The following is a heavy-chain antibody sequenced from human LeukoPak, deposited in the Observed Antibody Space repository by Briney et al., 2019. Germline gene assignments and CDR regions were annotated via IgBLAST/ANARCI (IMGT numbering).Heavy chain of an antibody. CDR2: IYHTGST. CDR3: ARRTTYFGWRPSESPSCFDY. Sequence: SETLSLTCTVSGYSISSGYYWSWIRQPPGKGLEWIGIIYHTGSTYYNPSLKSRATISLDTSKNQFSLKMTSGTAVDTAVYYCARRTTYFGWRPSESPSCFDYWGQGTLVTVSS. V-gene: IGHV4-38-2*02. J-gene: IGHJ4*02. CDR1: GYSISSGYY. D-gene: IGHD3-9*01.